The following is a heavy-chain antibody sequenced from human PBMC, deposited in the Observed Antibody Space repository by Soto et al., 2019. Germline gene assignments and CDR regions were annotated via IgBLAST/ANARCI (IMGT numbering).Heavy chain of an antibody. Sequence: GGSLRLSCAASGFTFSSYAMSWVRQAPGKGLEWVSAISGSGGSTYYADSVKGRFTISRDNSKNTLYLQMNSLRAEDTAVYDCAKDHNERYNGNYLGFDPWGQGTLVTVSS. CDR2: ISGSGGST. CDR1: GFTFSSYA. D-gene: IGHD1-7*01. J-gene: IGHJ5*02. V-gene: IGHV3-23*01. CDR3: AKDHNERYNGNYLGFDP.